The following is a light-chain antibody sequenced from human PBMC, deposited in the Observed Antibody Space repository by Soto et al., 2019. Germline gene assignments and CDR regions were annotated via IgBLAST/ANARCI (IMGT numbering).Light chain of an antibody. CDR3: QQYGTSPYT. Sequence: EIVLTQSPGTLSLSPGERATLSCRASQSLSSSYLAWYQQKPDQSPRLLIYGASSRATGIPDRFSGSGSGTDFTLTLSRLGPEDFAVYYCQQYGTSPYTFGQGTKLEIK. J-gene: IGKJ2*01. CDR1: QSLSSSY. V-gene: IGKV3-20*01. CDR2: GAS.